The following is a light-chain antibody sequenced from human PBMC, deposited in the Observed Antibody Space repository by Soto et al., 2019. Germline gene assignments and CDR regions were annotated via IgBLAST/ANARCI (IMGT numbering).Light chain of an antibody. V-gene: IGLV2-14*01. CDR1: SSDVGGYNY. J-gene: IGLJ1*01. CDR3: SSYTSSSTLYV. CDR2: DVS. Sequence: QSALTQPASVSGSPGQSITISCTGTSSDVGGYNYVSWYQQHPDKAHKLMIYDVSNRPSGVSNRFSGSKSGNTASLTISGLQAEDEADYYCSSYTSSSTLYVFGTGTKLTVL.